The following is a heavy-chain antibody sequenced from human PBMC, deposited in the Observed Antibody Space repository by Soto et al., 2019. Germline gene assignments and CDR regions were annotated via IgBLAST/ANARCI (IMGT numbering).Heavy chain of an antibody. V-gene: IGHV1-18*01. Sequence: ASVKVSCKASGYTFTSYGISWVRQAPGQGLEWMGWISAYNGNTNYAQKLQGRVTMTTDTSTSTAYMELRSLRSDDTAVYYCARVDTMVRGVIFNGMDVWGQGTTVTVSS. CDR2: ISAYNGNT. J-gene: IGHJ6*02. D-gene: IGHD3-10*01. CDR1: GYTFTSYG. CDR3: ARVDTMVRGVIFNGMDV.